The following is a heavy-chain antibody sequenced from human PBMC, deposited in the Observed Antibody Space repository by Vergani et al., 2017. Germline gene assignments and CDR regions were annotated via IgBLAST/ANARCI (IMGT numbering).Heavy chain of an antibody. CDR1: GGSISSGSYY. V-gene: IGHV4-61*02. CDR3: ARDGSSWLQYFQH. CDR2: IYTSGST. J-gene: IGHJ1*01. Sequence: QVQLQESGPGLVKPSQTLSLTCTVSGGSISSGSYYWSWIRQPAGKGLEWIGRIYTSGSTNYNPSLKSRVTISVDTSKNQFSLKLSSVTAADTAVYYCARDGSSWLQYFQHWGQGTLVTVSS. D-gene: IGHD6-13*01.